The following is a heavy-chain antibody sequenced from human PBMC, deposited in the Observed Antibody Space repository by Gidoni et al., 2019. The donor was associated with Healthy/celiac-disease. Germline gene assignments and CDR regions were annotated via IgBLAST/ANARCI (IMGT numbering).Heavy chain of an antibody. J-gene: IGHJ6*04. V-gene: IGHV1-69*06. D-gene: IGHD6-19*01. CDR3: ARGVAVAIRFYYGMDV. Sequence: QVQLVQSGAEVKKPGSSVKFSCKSSGVTFSSYAISWVRQAPGQGLEWMGGIIPIFGTANYAQKFQGRVTITADKSTSTAYMELSSLRSEDTAVYYCARGVAVAIRFYYGMDVWGKGTTVTVSS. CDR1: GVTFSSYA. CDR2: IIPIFGTA.